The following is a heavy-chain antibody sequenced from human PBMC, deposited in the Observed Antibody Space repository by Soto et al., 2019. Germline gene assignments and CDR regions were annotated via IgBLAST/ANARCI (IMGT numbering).Heavy chain of an antibody. D-gene: IGHD6-13*01. Sequence: PGESRKISCQGSGYSFTNYWVGWVRQIPGRGLEWMGIIHPGDSDTRYSPFFQGQVTISADKSISTAYLQWSSLKASDTAMYYCARHNRYSSTWFEGWFDPWGQGTLVTVSS. V-gene: IGHV5-51*01. CDR2: IHPGDSDT. J-gene: IGHJ5*02. CDR1: GYSFTNYW. CDR3: ARHNRYSSTWFEGWFDP.